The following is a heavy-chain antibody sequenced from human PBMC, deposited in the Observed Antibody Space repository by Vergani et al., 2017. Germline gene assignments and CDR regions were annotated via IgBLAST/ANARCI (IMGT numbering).Heavy chain of an antibody. Sequence: QVQLVESGGGVVQTGRSLRLSCAASGFTFSSYGMHWVRQAPGKGLEWVAVIWYDGSNKYYADSVKGRFTISRDNSKNTLYLQMNSLRAEDTAVYYCARDTAPYYGSGSYVVYWGQGTLVTVSS. CDR2: IWYDGSNK. D-gene: IGHD3-10*01. CDR1: GFTFSSYG. V-gene: IGHV3-33*01. J-gene: IGHJ4*02. CDR3: ARDTAPYYGSGSYVVY.